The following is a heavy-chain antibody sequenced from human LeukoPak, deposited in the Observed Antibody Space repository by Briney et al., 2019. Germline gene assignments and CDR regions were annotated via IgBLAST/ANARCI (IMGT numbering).Heavy chain of an antibody. V-gene: IGHV4-59*01. J-gene: IGHJ6*03. CDR1: GGSISSYY. D-gene: IGHD3-22*01. CDR3: ARASTYYYVSSGYYYPHYYYYYMDV. CDR2: IYYSGST. Sequence: SETLSLTCTVSGGSISSYYWSWIRQPPGKGLEWIGYIYYSGSTNYNPSLKSRVTISVDTSKNQFSLKLSSVTAADTAVYYCARASTYYYVSSGYYYPHYYYYYMDVWGKGTTVTVSS.